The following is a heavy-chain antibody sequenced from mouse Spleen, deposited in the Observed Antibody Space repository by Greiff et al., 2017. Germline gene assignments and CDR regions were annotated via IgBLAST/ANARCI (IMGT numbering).Heavy chain of an antibody. CDR1: GYSITSDY. Sequence: DVQLVESGPGLAKPSQTLYLTCSVTGYSITSDYWSWIRKFPGNKLEYMGYISYSGSTYYNPSLISRISITRDTSKNQYYLQLNSVTTEDTATYYCGSYGVYDGYHLCAMDYWGQGTSGTVSS. CDR3: GSYGVYDGYHLCAMDY. J-gene: IGHJ4*01. CDR2: ISYSGST. V-gene: IGHV3-8*01. D-gene: IGHD2-3*01.